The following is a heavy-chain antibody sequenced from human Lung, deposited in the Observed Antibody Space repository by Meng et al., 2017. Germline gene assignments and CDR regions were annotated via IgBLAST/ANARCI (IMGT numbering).Heavy chain of an antibody. J-gene: IGHJ4*02. CDR2: ISYSGNT. Sequence: QGQLQESGPGLVKPSETLSLTCTVSGGSISSYYWSWIRQPPGKGLEWIGYISYSGNTNYNPSLKSRVTISVDTSKNQFSLKLSSVTATDTAVYYCARVRGVKTDYWGQGTLVTVSS. D-gene: IGHD3-10*01. V-gene: IGHV4-59*01. CDR3: ARVRGVKTDY. CDR1: GGSISSYY.